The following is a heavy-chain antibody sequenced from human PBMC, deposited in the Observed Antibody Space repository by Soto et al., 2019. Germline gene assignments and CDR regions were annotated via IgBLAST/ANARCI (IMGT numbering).Heavy chain of an antibody. CDR2: ISGSGGST. J-gene: IGHJ4*02. Sequence: GGSLRLSCAASGFTFSSYVMSWVRQAPGKGLEWVSAISGSGGSTYYADSVKGRFTISRDNSKNTLYLQMNSLRAEDTAVYYCAKDQNSGSYFSRYYFDYWGQGTLVTVSS. D-gene: IGHD1-26*01. CDR3: AKDQNSGSYFSRYYFDY. V-gene: IGHV3-23*01. CDR1: GFTFSSYV.